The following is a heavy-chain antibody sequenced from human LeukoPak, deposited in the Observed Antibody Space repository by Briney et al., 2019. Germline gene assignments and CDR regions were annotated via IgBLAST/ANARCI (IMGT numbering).Heavy chain of an antibody. J-gene: IGHJ4*02. Sequence: PGGSLRLSCAASGFTFEDYGMSCVRQAPGKGLEWVSGINWNGGSTGYADSVKGRFTISRDNAKNSLYLQMTSLRAEDTALYYCAREAADAYCGGDCYRYFDYWAQGTLATVSS. CDR2: INWNGGST. V-gene: IGHV3-20*04. CDR3: AREAADAYCGGDCYRYFDY. D-gene: IGHD2-21*02. CDR1: GFTFEDYG.